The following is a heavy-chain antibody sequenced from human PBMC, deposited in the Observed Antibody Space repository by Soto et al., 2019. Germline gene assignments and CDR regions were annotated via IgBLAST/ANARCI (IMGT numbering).Heavy chain of an antibody. CDR2: ISYDRNNK. J-gene: IGHJ5*02. CDR3: ARDLGSSWYVKWFDP. Sequence: QVQLVESGGGVVQPGRSLRLSCAASGFTFSSSVMHWVRQAPGKGLEWVAVISYDRNNKYYADSVKGRFTISRDNSKSTLYLQMNSLRVEDTAVYYCARDLGSSWYVKWFDPWGQGTLVTVSS. CDR1: GFTFSSSV. V-gene: IGHV3-30-3*01. D-gene: IGHD6-13*01.